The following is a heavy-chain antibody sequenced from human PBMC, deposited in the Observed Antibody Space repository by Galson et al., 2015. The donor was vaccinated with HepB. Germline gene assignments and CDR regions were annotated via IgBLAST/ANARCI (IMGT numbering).Heavy chain of an antibody. D-gene: IGHD4-17*01. V-gene: IGHV3-74*01. CDR2: ISSDGSST. CDR3: VRVGLPGHYALESFQH. J-gene: IGHJ1*01. Sequence: SLRLSCAASGFTFSSYWMHWVRQAPGKGLVWVSRISSDGSSTNYADSVKGRFTISRDNAKNTLYLQMNSLRAEDTALYYCVRVGLPGHYALESFQHWGQGTSVAVS. CDR1: GFTFSSYW.